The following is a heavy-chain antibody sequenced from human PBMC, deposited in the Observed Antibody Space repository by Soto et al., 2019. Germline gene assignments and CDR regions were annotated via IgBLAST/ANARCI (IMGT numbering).Heavy chain of an antibody. CDR3: ARSRGYSGYDSSHYYFDY. D-gene: IGHD5-12*01. CDR1: GGTFSSYA. CDR2: IIPIFGTA. J-gene: IGHJ4*02. Sequence: ASVKVSCKASGGTFSSYAISWVRQAPGQGLEWMGGIIPIFGTANYAQKFQGRVTITADESTSTAYMELSSLRSEDTAVYYCARSRGYSGYDSSHYYFDYWGQGTLVTVSS. V-gene: IGHV1-69*13.